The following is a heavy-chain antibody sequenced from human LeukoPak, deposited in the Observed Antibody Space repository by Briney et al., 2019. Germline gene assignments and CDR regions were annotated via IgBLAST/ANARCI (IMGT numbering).Heavy chain of an antibody. Sequence: SETQSLTCTVSGYSISSGYYWARIRQPPGKGLEWIGSIYHSGSTYYNPSLKSRVTISVDTSKNQFSLKLSSVIAADTAVYYCARDSGSYSIDFDYWGQGTLVTVSS. CDR3: ARDSGSYSIDFDY. CDR1: GYSISSGYY. D-gene: IGHD1-26*01. J-gene: IGHJ4*02. V-gene: IGHV4-38-2*02. CDR2: IYHSGST.